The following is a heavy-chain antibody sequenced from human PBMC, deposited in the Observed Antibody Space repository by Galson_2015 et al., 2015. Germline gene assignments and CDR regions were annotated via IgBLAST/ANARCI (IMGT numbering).Heavy chain of an antibody. CDR2: ISAYNGNT. V-gene: IGHV1-18*01. D-gene: IGHD4-17*01. CDR1: GYTFPCYG. Sequence: VQVSCQASGYTFPCYGVSWVRPAPVHGLEWMGWISAYNGNTIYAQKLQGRVTMPTDTSTSTAYMELRSLRSDDTAVYYCARIAGYGDYAYSIYYMDVWGKGTTVTVSS. J-gene: IGHJ6*03. CDR3: ARIAGYGDYAYSIYYMDV.